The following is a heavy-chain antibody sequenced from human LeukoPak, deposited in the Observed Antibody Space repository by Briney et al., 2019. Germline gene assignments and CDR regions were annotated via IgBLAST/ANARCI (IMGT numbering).Heavy chain of an antibody. CDR3: ARGGSGAGPFDFDY. D-gene: IGHD3-10*01. Sequence: SETLSLTCTVSGGSISSYYWSWIRQPAGKGLEWIGRIYTSGSTNYNPSLKSRVTMSVDTSKNQFSLKLSSVTAADTAVYYCARGGSGAGPFDFDYWGQGTLVTVSS. J-gene: IGHJ4*02. CDR2: IYTSGST. V-gene: IGHV4-4*07. CDR1: GGSISSYY.